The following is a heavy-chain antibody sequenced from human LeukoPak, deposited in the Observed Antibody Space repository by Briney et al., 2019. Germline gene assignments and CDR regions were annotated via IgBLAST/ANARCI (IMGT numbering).Heavy chain of an antibody. D-gene: IGHD3-10*01. CDR2: INQDGSQK. CDR1: GFTLRSDW. CDR3: ARTLLWFGELFEKYFDY. Sequence: PGGSLRLSCAASGFTLRSDWMSWVRQAPGKGLEWVANINQDGSQKYYVDSVKGRFTISRDNAKNSLYLQMNSLRAEDTTVYYCARTLLWFGELFEKYFDYWGQGTLVTVSS. J-gene: IGHJ4*02. V-gene: IGHV3-7*02.